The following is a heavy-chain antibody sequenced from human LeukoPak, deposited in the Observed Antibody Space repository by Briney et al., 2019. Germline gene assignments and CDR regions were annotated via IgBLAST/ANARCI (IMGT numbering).Heavy chain of an antibody. CDR3: AKDWKYPYYFDY. J-gene: IGHJ4*02. CDR2: ISGSGGST. D-gene: IGHD1-7*01. CDR1: GFTFSSYA. Sequence: TGGSLRLSCAASGFTFSSYAMSWVRQAPGKGPEWVSAISGSGGSTYYADSVKGRFTISRDNSKNTLYLQMNSLRAEDTAVYYCAKDWKYPYYFDYWGQGTLVTVSS. V-gene: IGHV3-23*01.